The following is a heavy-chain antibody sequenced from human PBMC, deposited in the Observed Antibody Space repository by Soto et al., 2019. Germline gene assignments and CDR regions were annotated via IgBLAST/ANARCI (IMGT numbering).Heavy chain of an antibody. V-gene: IGHV6-1*01. CDR2: TYYRSKWNN. CDR1: GDSVSSNNVP. Sequence: PSQTLSLTCAISGDSVSSNNVPWNWIRQSPSRGLEWLGRTYYRSKWNNDYAVSVKSRITINPDTSRNQFSLLLNSVTPEDTAVYYCARGYFFDHWGHGTLVTVSS. J-gene: IGHJ4*01. CDR3: ARGYFFDH.